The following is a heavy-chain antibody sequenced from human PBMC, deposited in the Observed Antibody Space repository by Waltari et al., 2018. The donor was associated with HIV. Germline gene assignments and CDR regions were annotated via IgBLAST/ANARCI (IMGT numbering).Heavy chain of an antibody. CDR3: ARDRTRYYFDS. CDR1: GFSFSSYG. D-gene: IGHD6-6*01. CDR2: ISTSSSAI. V-gene: IGHV3-48*01. Sequence: EVQLVESGGGLVQPGGSLRLSCTASGFSFSSYGMSWVRQAPGKGLEWVSYISTSSSAIFYADSVKGRFTISRDTAKNSLYLQMNSLRAEDTAVYYCARDRTRYYFDSWGQGTLVTVSS. J-gene: IGHJ4*02.